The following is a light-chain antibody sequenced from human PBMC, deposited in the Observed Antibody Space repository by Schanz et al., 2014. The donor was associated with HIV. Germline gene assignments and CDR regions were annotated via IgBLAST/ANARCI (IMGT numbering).Light chain of an antibody. V-gene: IGLV3-21*04. CDR2: YDS. CDR1: NIGSKS. Sequence: SSELTQPPSVSVAPGKTARITCGGNNIGSKSVHWYQQKPGQAPVLVIYYDSDRPSGIPERFSGSNSGNTATLTISRVEAGDEADYYCQVWDSSSAWVFGGGTKVTVL. J-gene: IGLJ3*02. CDR3: QVWDSSSAWV.